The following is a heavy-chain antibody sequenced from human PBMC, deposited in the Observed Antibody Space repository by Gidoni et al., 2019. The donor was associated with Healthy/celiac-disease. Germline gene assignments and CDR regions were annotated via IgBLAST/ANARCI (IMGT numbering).Heavy chain of an antibody. CDR2: IYSGGST. CDR1: GFTVSSTY. CDR3: ARSSSGYSYGLDY. J-gene: IGHJ4*02. V-gene: IGHV3-53*01. D-gene: IGHD5-18*01. Sequence: EVQLVESGGGLIQPGGSLRLSCAASGFTVSSTYMSWVRQAPGKGLEWVSVIYSGGSTYYADSVKGRFTISRDNSKNTLYLQMNSLRAEDTAVYYCARSSSGYSYGLDYWGQGTLVTVSS.